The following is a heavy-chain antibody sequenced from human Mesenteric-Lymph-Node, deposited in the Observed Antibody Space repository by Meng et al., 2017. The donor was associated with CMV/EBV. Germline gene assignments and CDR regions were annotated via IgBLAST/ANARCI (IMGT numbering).Heavy chain of an antibody. Sequence: GESLKISCAASGFTFSNYWMSWVRQAPGKGLEWVANIKQDGSDKYYVDSVKGRFTISRDNAKNSLFLQMNSLRSDDTAVYYCARGPVGTTDYWGQGTLVTVSS. J-gene: IGHJ4*02. V-gene: IGHV3-7*03. D-gene: IGHD1-26*01. CDR2: IKQDGSDK. CDR3: ARGPVGTTDY. CDR1: GFTFSNYW.